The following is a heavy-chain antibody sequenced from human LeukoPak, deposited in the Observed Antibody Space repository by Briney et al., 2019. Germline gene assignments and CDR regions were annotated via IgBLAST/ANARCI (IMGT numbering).Heavy chain of an antibody. V-gene: IGHV3-30*04. CDR3: AKESYYGSGIFDY. J-gene: IGHJ4*02. D-gene: IGHD3-10*01. CDR1: GFTFSSYA. CDR2: ISYDGSNK. Sequence: GGSLRLSCAASGFTFSSYAMHWVRQAPGKGLEWVAVISYDGSNKYYADSVKGRFTISRDNPKNTLYLQMNSLRAEDTAVYYCAKESYYGSGIFDYWGQGTLVTVSS.